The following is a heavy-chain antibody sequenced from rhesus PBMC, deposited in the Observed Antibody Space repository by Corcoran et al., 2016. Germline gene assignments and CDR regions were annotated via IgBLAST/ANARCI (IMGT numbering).Heavy chain of an antibody. Sequence: QVQLVQSGAEVKKPGASVKLSCKASGYTFTSYSIHWVRQAPGQGLEWKRWNNPSNGDKGYAQKVQGRVTMTRDTSTSTAYMELSSLRSEDTAVYYCARVRVAYYFDYWGQGVLVTVSS. V-gene: IGHV1-200*01. J-gene: IGHJ4*01. CDR1: GYTFTSYS. D-gene: IGHD4-29*01. CDR3: ARVRVAYYFDY. CDR2: NNPSNGDK.